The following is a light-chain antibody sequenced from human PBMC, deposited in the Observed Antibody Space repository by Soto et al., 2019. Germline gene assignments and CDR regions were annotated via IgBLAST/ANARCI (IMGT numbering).Light chain of an antibody. J-gene: IGLJ1*01. V-gene: IGLV2-8*01. CDR3: TSHAGSNNYV. CDR2: EVS. Sequence: QSVLTQPPSASGSPGQSVTISCTGTSSDAGGYNYFSWYQQHPGKAPKLIISEVSKRPSGVPDRFSASNSSNTASPTVAGPQAEDEADYYCTSHAGSNNYVIGTGTKGTVL. CDR1: SSDAGGYNY.